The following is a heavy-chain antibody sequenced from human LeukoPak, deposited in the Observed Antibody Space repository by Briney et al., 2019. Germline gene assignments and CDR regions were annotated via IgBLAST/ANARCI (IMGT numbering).Heavy chain of an antibody. CDR1: GFTFSSYA. CDR2: ISYDGSNK. CDR3: ARALDLTDLDY. D-gene: IGHD3-9*01. J-gene: IGHJ4*02. Sequence: GESLRLSCAASGFTFSSYAMHWVRQAPGKGLEWVAVISYDGSNKYYADSVKGRFTISRDNSKNTLYLQMNSLRAEDTAVYYCARALDLTDLDYWGQGTLVTVSS. V-gene: IGHV3-30*04.